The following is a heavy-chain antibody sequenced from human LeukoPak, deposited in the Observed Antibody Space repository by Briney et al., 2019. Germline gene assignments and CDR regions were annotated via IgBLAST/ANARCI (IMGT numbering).Heavy chain of an antibody. Sequence: GGSLRLSCAASGFTFSSYEMNWVRQAPGKGLEWVSYISSSGSTIYYADSVKGRFTISRDNAKKSLYLQMNSLRAEDTAVYYCARGESARPPRDYYYYGMDVWGQGTTVTVSS. V-gene: IGHV3-48*03. CDR2: ISSSGSTI. D-gene: IGHD6-6*01. J-gene: IGHJ6*02. CDR3: ARGESARPPRDYYYYGMDV. CDR1: GFTFSSYE.